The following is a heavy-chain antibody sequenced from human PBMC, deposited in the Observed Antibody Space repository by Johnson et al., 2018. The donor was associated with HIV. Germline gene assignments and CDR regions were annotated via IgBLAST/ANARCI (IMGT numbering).Heavy chain of an antibody. CDR1: GFSFSSYA. J-gene: IGHJ3*01. Sequence: VQLVESGGGLVQPGGSLRLSCAASGFSFSSYAMSWVRQAPGKGLEWVSALSRDGVNTFYADSVKDRFTIFRDNSKNTLYLQMGSLRPEDMGIYYCAIPYFFDSGNYRWGQGTVVTVSS. CDR3: AIPYFFDSGNYR. D-gene: IGHD4-23*01. CDR2: LSRDGVNT. V-gene: IGHV3-23*04.